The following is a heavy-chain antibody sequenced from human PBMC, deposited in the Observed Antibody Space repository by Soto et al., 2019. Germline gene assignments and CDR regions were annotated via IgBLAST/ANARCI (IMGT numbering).Heavy chain of an antibody. V-gene: IGHV3-53*01. CDR3: ARERNRVGVPPSYYGMDV. Sequence: GGSLRLSCAASGVTVRSNYMSWVRQAPRKGLEWVSVIYSGGSTYDADSVKGRFTISRDNSTTTPYLQMNSLRGGDTAVYYCARERNRVGVPPSYYGMDVRVQGTTGTVS. D-gene: IGHD2-15*01. CDR1: GVTVRSNY. CDR2: IYSGGST. J-gene: IGHJ6*02.